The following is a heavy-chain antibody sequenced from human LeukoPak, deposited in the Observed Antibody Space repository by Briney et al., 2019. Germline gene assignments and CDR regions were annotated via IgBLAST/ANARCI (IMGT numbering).Heavy chain of an antibody. J-gene: IGHJ4*02. D-gene: IGHD3-10*01. CDR2: ISAYNDNT. CDR1: GYTFTSYG. V-gene: IGHV1-18*01. CDR3: ARERAPIWFGEPPDY. Sequence: ASVKVSCKASGYTFTSYGISWVRQAPGQGLEWMGWISAYNDNTNYAQKLQGRVTMTTDTSTSTAYMELRSLRSDDTAVYYCARERAPIWFGEPPDYWGQGTLVTVSS.